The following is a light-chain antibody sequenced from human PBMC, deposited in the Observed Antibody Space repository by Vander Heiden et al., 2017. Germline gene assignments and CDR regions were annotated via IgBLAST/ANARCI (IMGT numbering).Light chain of an antibody. J-gene: IGKJ1*01. CDR3: QQYTTSPWT. CDR2: GAS. Sequence: EHVLTQSPGTLSLSPGERATLSCRASESVRNSYLAWYQQKPGQAPRLLIYGASSRATGIPDRFSGSGSGTDFTLTISRLEPEDFAVYYCQQYTTSPWTFGQGTKVEIK. V-gene: IGKV3-20*01. CDR1: ESVRNSY.